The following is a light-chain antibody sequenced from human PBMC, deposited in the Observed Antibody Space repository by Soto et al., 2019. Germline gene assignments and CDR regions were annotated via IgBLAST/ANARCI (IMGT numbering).Light chain of an antibody. CDR1: QSVSSN. CDR2: AAS. V-gene: IGKV3-15*01. Sequence: EIVMTQSPATLSVSPGERATLSCRTSQSVSSNLAWYQQKPGQAPRLLIYAASTRATGVPARFSGSGSGTEFTLTIGSLQSEDFAVYYCQQFNNGPPLTFGGGTKVEIK. J-gene: IGKJ4*01. CDR3: QQFNNGPPLT.